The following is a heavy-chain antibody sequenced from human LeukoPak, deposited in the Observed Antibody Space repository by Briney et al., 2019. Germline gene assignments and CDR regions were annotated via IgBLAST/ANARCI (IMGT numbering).Heavy chain of an antibody. CDR1: GYSFTSYW. CDR3: ARQAPMVRGVISRVFDY. V-gene: IGHV5-51*01. D-gene: IGHD3-10*01. J-gene: IGHJ4*02. Sequence: GESLKISCKGSGYSFTSYWIGWVRQMPGKGLEWMGIIYPGDSDTRYSPSFQGQVTISADKSISTAYLQWSSLKASDTAMYHCARQAPMVRGVISRVFDYWGQGTLVTVSS. CDR2: IYPGDSDT.